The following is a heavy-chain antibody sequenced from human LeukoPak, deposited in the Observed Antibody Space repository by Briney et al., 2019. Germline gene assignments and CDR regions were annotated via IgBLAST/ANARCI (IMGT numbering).Heavy chain of an antibody. Sequence: ASVKVSCKASGYTFTGYYMHWVRQAPGQGLEWMGRINPNSGGTNYAQKFQGRVTMTRDTSISTAYMELSRLRSDDTAVYYCARDIPNLAAAESTGDYWGQGTLVTVSS. D-gene: IGHD6-13*01. CDR3: ARDIPNLAAAESTGDY. J-gene: IGHJ4*02. CDR1: GYTFTGYY. CDR2: INPNSGGT. V-gene: IGHV1-2*06.